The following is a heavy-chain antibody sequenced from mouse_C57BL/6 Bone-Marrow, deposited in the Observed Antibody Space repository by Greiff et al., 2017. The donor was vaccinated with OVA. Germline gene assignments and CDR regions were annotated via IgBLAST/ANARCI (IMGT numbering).Heavy chain of an antibody. V-gene: IGHV6-3*01. J-gene: IGHJ3*01. CDR2: IRLKSDNYAT. Sequence: EVHLVESGGGLVQPGGSMKLSCVASGFTFSNYWMNWVRQSPEKGLEWVAQIRLKSDNYATHYAESVKGRFTISRDDSKSSVYLQMNNLRAEDTGIYYCTDSFYDSMFAYWGQGTLVTVSA. CDR1: GFTFSNYW. D-gene: IGHD2-4*01. CDR3: TDSFYDSMFAY.